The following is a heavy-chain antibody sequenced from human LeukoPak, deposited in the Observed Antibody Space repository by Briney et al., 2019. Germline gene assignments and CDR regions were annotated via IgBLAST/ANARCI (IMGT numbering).Heavy chain of an antibody. CDR1: GFTFSSYA. J-gene: IGHJ4*02. D-gene: IGHD2-21*02. CDR2: ISSSGSTI. V-gene: IGHV3-11*01. Sequence: GGSLRLSCAASGFTFSSYAMSWIRQAPGKGLEWVSYISSSGSTIYYADSVKGRFTISRDNAKNSLYLQMNGLRAEDTAVYYCARDASRPYCGGDCYSFDYWGQGTLVTVSS. CDR3: ARDASRPYCGGDCYSFDY.